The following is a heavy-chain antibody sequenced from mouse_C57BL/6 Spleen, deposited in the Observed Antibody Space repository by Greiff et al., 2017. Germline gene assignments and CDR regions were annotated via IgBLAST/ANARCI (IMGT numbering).Heavy chain of an antibody. Sequence: QVQLQQSGPELVKPGASVKISCTASGYAFSSSWMNWVKQRPGKGLEWIGRIYPGDGDTNYNGKFKGKATLTADKSSSTAYMQLSSLTSEDSAVYFCAREGNYAMDYWGQGTSVTVSS. V-gene: IGHV1-82*01. CDR3: AREGNYAMDY. CDR2: IYPGDGDT. J-gene: IGHJ4*01. CDR1: GYAFSSSW.